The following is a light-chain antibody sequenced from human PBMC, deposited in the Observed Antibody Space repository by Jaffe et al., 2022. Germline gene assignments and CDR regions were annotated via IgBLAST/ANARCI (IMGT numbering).Light chain of an antibody. V-gene: IGKV1-5*03. J-gene: IGKJ1*01. CDR1: QSISSW. CDR2: KGS. CDR3: QQYDTYVT. Sequence: DIQMTQSPSTLSASVGDRVTITCRASQSISSWLAWYQQKPGKAPKLLISKGSSLENGVPSRFSGSGYGTEFTLTINSLQPDDLATYFCQQYDTYVTFGQGTKVQI.